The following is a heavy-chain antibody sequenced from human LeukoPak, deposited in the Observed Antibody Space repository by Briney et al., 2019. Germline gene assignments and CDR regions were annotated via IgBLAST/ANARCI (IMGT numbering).Heavy chain of an antibody. D-gene: IGHD6-13*01. J-gene: IGHJ4*02. CDR1: GYFIRSGYQ. V-gene: IGHV4-38-2*02. CDR2: INYSGRT. Sequence: SETLSLTCSVSGYFIRSGYQWGWIRQAPGKGLEWIGSINYSGRTYDNPSLKSRVTISIDTSKNQIFLKLRSTTAADTAVYYCARVVAVSSWYDGYLDYWGQGTLVTVSS. CDR3: ARVVAVSSWYDGYLDY.